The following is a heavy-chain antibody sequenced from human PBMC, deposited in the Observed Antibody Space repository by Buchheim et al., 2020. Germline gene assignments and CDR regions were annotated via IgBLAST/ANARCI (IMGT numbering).Heavy chain of an antibody. V-gene: IGHV4-39*07. Sequence: QLQLQESGPGLVKPSETLSLTCTVSGGSISSSSYYWGWIRQPPGKGLEWIGSIYYSGSTYYNPSLKSRVTISVDTSKNQFSLKLSSVTAADTAVYYCARDRSLVYGSSRPGGVDYWGQGTL. CDR2: IYYSGST. CDR1: GGSISSSSYY. D-gene: IGHD6-6*01. J-gene: IGHJ4*02. CDR3: ARDRSLVYGSSRPGGVDY.